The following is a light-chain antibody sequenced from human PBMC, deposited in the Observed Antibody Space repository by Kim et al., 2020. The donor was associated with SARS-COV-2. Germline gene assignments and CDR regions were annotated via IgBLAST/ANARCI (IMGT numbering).Light chain of an antibody. V-gene: IGLV2-14*03. Sequence: GQSITISCTGTSSDVGGYNYVSWYQQHPGKAPKLMIYDVTKRPSGVSNRFSGAKSGNTASLTISGLQAEDESDYYCSSYARSNTYVFGTGTKVTVL. CDR1: SSDVGGYNY. CDR2: DVT. J-gene: IGLJ1*01. CDR3: SSYARSNTYV.